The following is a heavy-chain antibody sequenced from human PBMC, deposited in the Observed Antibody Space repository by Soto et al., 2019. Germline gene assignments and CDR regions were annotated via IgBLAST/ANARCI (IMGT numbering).Heavy chain of an antibody. CDR2: ISSSSSYT. CDR3: ARSEGAITMVRGVQKFDC. CDR1: GFTFSDYY. Sequence: QVQLVESGGGLVKPGGSLRLSCAASGFTFSDYYMSWIRQAPGKGLEWVSYISSSSSYTNYADSVKGRFTISRDYDKNSLYQQMNSLSGEHTAVYYWARSEGAITMVRGVQKFDCRGQGTLVTVSS. D-gene: IGHD3-10*01. V-gene: IGHV3-11*06. J-gene: IGHJ4*02.